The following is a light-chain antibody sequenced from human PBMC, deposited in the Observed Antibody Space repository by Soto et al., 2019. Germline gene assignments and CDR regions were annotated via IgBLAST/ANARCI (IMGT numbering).Light chain of an antibody. J-gene: IGKJ2*01. Sequence: DIPMTQSPSTLSASVGDRVTITCRASQSISNWLARYQQKPGKAPKLLLYKASTLQSGVPSRFSGSGSGTEFSRTISSLQPDDFATYYCQQYNSYPYTFGQGTKLEIK. CDR1: QSISNW. CDR3: QQYNSYPYT. CDR2: KAS. V-gene: IGKV1-5*03.